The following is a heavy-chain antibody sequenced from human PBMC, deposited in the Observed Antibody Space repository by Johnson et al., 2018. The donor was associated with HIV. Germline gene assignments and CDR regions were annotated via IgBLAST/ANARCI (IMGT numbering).Heavy chain of an antibody. CDR3: ARVSLSADSFAA. CDR1: GFTFSRNA. V-gene: IGHV3-30*04. Sequence: QVQLVESAGGVVQPGRSLGLSCTASGFTFSRNAMHWVRQAPGKGLEWVAVISFDGTNKHYGDSVRGRFTISRDNSKNTLSLQMNSLTTEDTAIYYCARVSLSADSFAAWGQGTMVLVSP. J-gene: IGHJ3*01. CDR2: ISFDGTNK. D-gene: IGHD3-10*01.